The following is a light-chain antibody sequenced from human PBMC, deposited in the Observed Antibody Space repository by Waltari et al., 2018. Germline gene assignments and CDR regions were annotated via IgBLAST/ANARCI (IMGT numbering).Light chain of an antibody. V-gene: IGLV6-57*03. CDR1: SGSIASNY. J-gene: IGLJ2*01. CDR2: EDN. Sequence: NFMLTQPHSVSESPGKTVTISCTRSSGSIASNYVQWYQQRPGSAPTTVIYEDNQRPSGVPARFSGSIDSSANSASLTISGLKTEDEADYCCQSYDSSKQVFGGGTKLTVL. CDR3: QSYDSSKQV.